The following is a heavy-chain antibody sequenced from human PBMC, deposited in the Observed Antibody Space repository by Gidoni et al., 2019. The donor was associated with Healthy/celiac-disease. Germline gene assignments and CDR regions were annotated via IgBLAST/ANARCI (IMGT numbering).Heavy chain of an antibody. D-gene: IGHD2-21*02. CDR2: ISGSGGST. Sequence: SFSSYAMSWVRQAPGKGLEWVSAISGSGGSTYYADSVKGRFTISRDNSKYPLYLQMNSLRAEDTAVYYCAKDQVVVTAIPLSWGQGTLVTVSS. CDR3: AKDQVVVTAIPLS. J-gene: IGHJ5*02. CDR1: SFSSYA. V-gene: IGHV3-23*01.